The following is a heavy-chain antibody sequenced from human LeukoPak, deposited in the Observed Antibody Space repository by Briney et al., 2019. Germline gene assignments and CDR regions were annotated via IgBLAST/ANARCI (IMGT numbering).Heavy chain of an antibody. J-gene: IGHJ4*02. Sequence: PSETLSLTCTVSGASINGYYWSWIWQPPGKGLEWIGNVHYSLSSNYSPSLESRVTISMDTSQRQFSLKLTSVTAADTAVYYCACYKIVERNFDFWGQGMLVTVSS. CDR1: GASINGYY. V-gene: IGHV4-59*01. CDR2: VHYSLSS. D-gene: IGHD5-24*01. CDR3: ACYKIVERNFDF.